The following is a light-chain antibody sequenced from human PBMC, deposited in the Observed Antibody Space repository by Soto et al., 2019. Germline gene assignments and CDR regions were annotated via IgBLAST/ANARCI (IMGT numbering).Light chain of an antibody. CDR3: QSYDSSLSACV. CDR1: RSNIGAAFD. Sequence: QSVLTQPPSVSGAPGQRVTISCTGSRSNIGAAFDVHWYQQYPGTAPKLLIYANNNPPSGVPDRFSASKSVTSASLAISGLQGEDESEYYCQSYDSSLSACVFVGVTKVTVL. V-gene: IGLV1-40*01. CDR2: ANN. J-gene: IGLJ3*02.